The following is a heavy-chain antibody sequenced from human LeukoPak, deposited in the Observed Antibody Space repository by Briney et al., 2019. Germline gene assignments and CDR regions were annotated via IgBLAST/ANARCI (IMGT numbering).Heavy chain of an antibody. J-gene: IGHJ4*02. CDR1: GFTVSSNY. Sequence: GGSLRLSCAASGFTVSSNYMSWVRQAPGKGLEWVSVIYSGGSTYYADSVKGRFTISRDDSKNTLYLQMNSPRAEDTAVYYCARGRSFGGFFHFDYWGQGTLVTVSS. V-gene: IGHV3-53*01. D-gene: IGHD4-23*01. CDR3: ARGRSFGGFFHFDY. CDR2: IYSGGST.